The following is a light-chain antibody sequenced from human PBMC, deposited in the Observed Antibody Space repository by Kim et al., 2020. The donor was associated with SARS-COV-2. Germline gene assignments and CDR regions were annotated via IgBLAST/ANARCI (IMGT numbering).Light chain of an antibody. Sequence: GGTVTLACASSTGGVTSGYYPNWFQQKPGQAPRALIFGTSNKHSWTPARFSGSLLGGKAALTLSGVQPEDEAEYYCLLYYGGAHVVFGGGTQLTVL. V-gene: IGLV7-43*01. CDR3: LLYYGGAHVV. J-gene: IGLJ2*01. CDR1: TGGVTSGYY. CDR2: GTS.